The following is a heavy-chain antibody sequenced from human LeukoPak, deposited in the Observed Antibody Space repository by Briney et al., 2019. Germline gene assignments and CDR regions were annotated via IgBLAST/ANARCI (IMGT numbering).Heavy chain of an antibody. V-gene: IGHV3-66*01. Sequence: GGSLRLSCAVSGFAGSSTYMSWVRQAPGKGLEWFSVLYSGRSTYYADYVQGRFTISRDNSKNTLYLQMNSLRAEDTAVYYCAKAVAGTSWGQGTLVTVSS. CDR1: GFAGSSTY. CDR2: LYSGRST. D-gene: IGHD6-19*01. CDR3: AKAVAGTS. J-gene: IGHJ5*02.